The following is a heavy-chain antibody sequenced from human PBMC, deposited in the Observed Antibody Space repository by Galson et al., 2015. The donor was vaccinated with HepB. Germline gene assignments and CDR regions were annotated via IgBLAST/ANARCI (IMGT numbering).Heavy chain of an antibody. D-gene: IGHD2-2*01. J-gene: IGHJ6*02. Sequence: SLRLSCAASGFTFSDYYMSWIRQAPGKGLEWVSYISSSGSTIYCADSVKGRFTISRDNAKNSLYLQMNSLRAEDTAVYYCARDLGYCSSTSCSPSYYYYGMDVWGQGTTVTVSS. V-gene: IGHV3-11*04. CDR3: ARDLGYCSSTSCSPSYYYYGMDV. CDR1: GFTFSDYY. CDR2: ISSSGSTI.